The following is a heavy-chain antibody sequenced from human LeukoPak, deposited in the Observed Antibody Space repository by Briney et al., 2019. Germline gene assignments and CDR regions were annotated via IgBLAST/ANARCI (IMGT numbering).Heavy chain of an antibody. Sequence: LGESLKISCKASGYTFDIYWIGWVRQMPGKGLEWMGIIYPGDSDTRYSPSFQGQVTISADKSISTAYLQWSSLKASDTAMYYCARSPFTMVRGVIRAWFDPWGQGTLVTVSS. CDR1: GYTFDIYW. J-gene: IGHJ5*02. D-gene: IGHD3-10*01. CDR2: IYPGDSDT. V-gene: IGHV5-51*01. CDR3: ARSPFTMVRGVIRAWFDP.